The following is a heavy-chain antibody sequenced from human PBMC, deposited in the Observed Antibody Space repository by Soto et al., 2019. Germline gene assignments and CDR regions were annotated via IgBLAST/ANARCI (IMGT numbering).Heavy chain of an antibody. CDR3: TKNYYFDS. CDR1: GFTFSNYA. V-gene: IGHV3-23*01. CDR2: INIVGGNT. Sequence: VQLLESGGGLVQPGGSLRLSCAASGFTFSNYAMSWVRQAPGKALEWVSSINIVGGNTNYADSVRGRFTMSRVDSKNTVFLQINSLRAEDTAIYYSTKNYYFDSWGQGTLVTVSS. J-gene: IGHJ4*02.